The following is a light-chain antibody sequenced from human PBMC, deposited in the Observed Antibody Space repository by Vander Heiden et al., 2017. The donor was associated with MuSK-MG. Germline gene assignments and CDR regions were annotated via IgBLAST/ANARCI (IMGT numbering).Light chain of an antibody. Sequence: EIVLTQSPATLSLSPGERATLSCRASQSVSSYLAWYQQKPGQAPRLLIYDASNRATGIPARFSGSGSGTDFTLTISSLEPEDFAVYYCHQRSNWPGAFGHGTKVDIK. CDR2: DAS. J-gene: IGKJ3*01. CDR3: HQRSNWPGA. V-gene: IGKV3-11*01. CDR1: QSVSSY.